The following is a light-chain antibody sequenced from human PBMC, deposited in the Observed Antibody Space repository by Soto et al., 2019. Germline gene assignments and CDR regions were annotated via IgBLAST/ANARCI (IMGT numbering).Light chain of an antibody. J-gene: IGLJ1*01. CDR2: DVS. CDR3: SSYTSISTYV. V-gene: IGLV2-14*03. Sequence: QSVLTQPASVSGSPGQSITISCTATSSDVGGYDFVSWYQHHPGKAPRLMIYDVSHRPSGVSDRFSASKSGNTDSLTISGLLAEDEADYYCSSYTSISTYVFGTGTKVTVL. CDR1: SSDVGGYDF.